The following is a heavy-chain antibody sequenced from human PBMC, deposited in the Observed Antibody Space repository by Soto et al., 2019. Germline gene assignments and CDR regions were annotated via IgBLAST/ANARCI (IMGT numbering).Heavy chain of an antibody. D-gene: IGHD2-15*01. CDR2: INPNGGNT. CDR1: GYFFTSYY. CDR3: VRESMGGSFFIRDYFDI. Sequence: AQLVQSGAEAKKPWASVKVSCQASGYFFTSYYIYWVRQAPGQSPQWMGWINPNGGNTHYVQKFQGRLILTRDTSVSTVYMDVNSLTSDDTAIYYCVRESMGGSFFIRDYFDIWGQGTLVAVAS. J-gene: IGHJ4*02. V-gene: IGHV1-2*02.